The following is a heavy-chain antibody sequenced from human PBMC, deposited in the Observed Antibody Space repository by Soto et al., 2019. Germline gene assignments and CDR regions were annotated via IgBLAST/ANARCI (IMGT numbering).Heavy chain of an antibody. CDR1: GFSFNSYS. CDR2: ISSSSSYI. V-gene: IGHV3-21*01. D-gene: IGHD3-22*01. J-gene: IGHJ4*02. CDR3: ARGFTLNYYDSSGYHY. Sequence: GGYPRLSRAASGFSFNSYSMHLVLQAPGKGLEWVSSISSSSSYIYYADSVKGRFTISRDNAKNSLYLQMNSLRAEDTAVYYCARGFTLNYYDSSGYHYWGQGTMVTVSS.